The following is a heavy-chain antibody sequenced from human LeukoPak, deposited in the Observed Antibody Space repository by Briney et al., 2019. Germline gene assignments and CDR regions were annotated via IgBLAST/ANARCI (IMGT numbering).Heavy chain of an antibody. CDR3: ARDSPAQAAFDI. D-gene: IGHD2-2*01. J-gene: IGHJ3*02. V-gene: IGHV3-21*01. CDR1: GFTFSSYS. Sequence: GGSLRLSCAASGFTFSSYSMNWVRQAPGKGLEWVSSISSSSSYIYYAASVQGRFTISRDNAKNSLSLQMNSLRAEDTAIYYCARDSPAQAAFDIWGQGTMVTVSS. CDR2: ISSSSSYI.